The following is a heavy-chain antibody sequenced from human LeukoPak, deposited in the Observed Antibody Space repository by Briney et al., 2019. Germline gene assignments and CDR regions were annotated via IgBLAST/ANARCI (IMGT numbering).Heavy chain of an antibody. CDR2: FYYSGST. J-gene: IGHJ4*02. V-gene: IGHV4-59*01. CDR3: ARGLLYDSSGTTEFDY. Sequence: SETLSLTCTVSGGSITSYYWSWIRQPPGKGLEWIGYFYYSGSTNYNPSLKSRVIISADTSKNQFSLKLSSVTAADTAVYYCARGLLYDSSGTTEFDYWGQGTLVTVSS. CDR1: GGSITSYY. D-gene: IGHD3-22*01.